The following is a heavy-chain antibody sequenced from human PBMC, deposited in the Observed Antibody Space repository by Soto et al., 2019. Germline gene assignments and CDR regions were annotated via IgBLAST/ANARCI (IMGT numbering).Heavy chain of an antibody. CDR2: IIPIFGTA. Sequence: QVQLVQSGAEVKKPGSSVKVSCKPPEGTFRTYVISWVRQAPGQGLEWRGGIIPIFGTANYAQKFQGRVTITADESTSTAYMELSSLRSEDTAVYYCAREKALYFDLWGRGTLVTVSS. CDR3: AREKALYFDL. CDR1: EGTFRTYV. J-gene: IGHJ2*01. V-gene: IGHV1-69*01.